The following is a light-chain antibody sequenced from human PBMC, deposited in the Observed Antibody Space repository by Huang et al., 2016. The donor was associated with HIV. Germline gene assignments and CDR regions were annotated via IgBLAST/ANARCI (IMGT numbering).Light chain of an antibody. CDR3: QHRSNWPPKFT. J-gene: IGKJ3*01. Sequence: EIVLTQSPATLSLSPGERATLSCRASQSVSNYLAWYQQKPGQAPRLLIYDASNRATGIPARFSGSWSGTDFTLSISSLEPEDFAFYYCQHRSNWPPKFTFGPGTKVDIK. CDR2: DAS. CDR1: QSVSNY. V-gene: IGKV3-11*01.